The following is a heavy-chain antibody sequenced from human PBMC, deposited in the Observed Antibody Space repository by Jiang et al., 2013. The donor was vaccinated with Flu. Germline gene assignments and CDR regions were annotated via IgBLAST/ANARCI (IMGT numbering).Heavy chain of an antibody. J-gene: IGHJ4*02. CDR3: ARSLIGRIAGISTTFDY. CDR2: IIPIFGTA. CDR1: GYIFSSYA. D-gene: IGHD6-13*01. Sequence: SGAEVKKPGASVKVSCKASGYIFSSYAISWVRQAPGQGLEWMGGIIPIFGTANYAQKFQGRVTITADESTSTAYMELSSLRSEDTAVYYCARSLIGRIAGISTTFDYWGQGTLVTVSS. V-gene: IGHV1-69*13.